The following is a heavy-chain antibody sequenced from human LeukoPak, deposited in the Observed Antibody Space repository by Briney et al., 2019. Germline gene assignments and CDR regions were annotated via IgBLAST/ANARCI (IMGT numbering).Heavy chain of an antibody. V-gene: IGHV3-21*04. CDR3: AARPPGSSSGFDY. Sequence: SGGSLRLSCAASGFTFSSYSMNWVRQAPGKGLEWVSSISSSSSYIYYADSVKGRFTISRDNAKNSLYLQMNSLRAEDTAVYYCAARPPGSSSGFDYWGQGTLVTVSS. J-gene: IGHJ4*02. CDR1: GFTFSSYS. CDR2: ISSSSSYI. D-gene: IGHD1-26*01.